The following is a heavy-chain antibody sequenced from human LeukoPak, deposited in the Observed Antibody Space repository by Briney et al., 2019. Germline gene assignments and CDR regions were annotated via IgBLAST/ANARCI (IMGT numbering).Heavy chain of an antibody. J-gene: IGHJ5*02. CDR3: ARGSYYGSGCYYLNWFDP. Sequence: ASVKVSCKASGYTFTSYGISWVRQAPGQGLEWMGWISAYNGNTNYAQKLQGRVTMTTDTSTSTAYMELRSLRSDDTAVYYCARGSYYGSGCYYLNWFDPWGQGTLVTVSS. CDR2: ISAYNGNT. D-gene: IGHD3-10*01. CDR1: GYTFTSYG. V-gene: IGHV1-18*01.